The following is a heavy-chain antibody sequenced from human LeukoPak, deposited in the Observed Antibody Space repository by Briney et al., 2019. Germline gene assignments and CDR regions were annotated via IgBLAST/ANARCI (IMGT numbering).Heavy chain of an antibody. Sequence: PSETLSLTCTVSGDSISSYYWSWIRQPPGKGLEWIGYIYYSGSTNYNPSLKSRVTISVDTSKNQFSLKLSSVTAADTAVYYCARDARTEGRDILTGYYRRRGVDRGNYYMDVWGKGTTVTVSS. J-gene: IGHJ6*03. D-gene: IGHD3-9*01. CDR1: GDSISSYY. V-gene: IGHV4-59*01. CDR3: ARDARTEGRDILTGYYRRRGVDRGNYYMDV. CDR2: IYYSGST.